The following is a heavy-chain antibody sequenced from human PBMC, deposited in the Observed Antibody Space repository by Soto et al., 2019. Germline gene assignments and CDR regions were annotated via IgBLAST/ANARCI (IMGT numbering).Heavy chain of an antibody. CDR1: GGSFSGYY. CDR2: INHSGST. V-gene: IGHV4-34*01. D-gene: IGHD6-19*01. J-gene: IGHJ6*02. CDR3: ARVRQWLVTYYYYGMDV. Sequence: SETLSLTCAVYGGSFSGYYWSWIRQPPGKGLEWIGEINHSGSTNYNPSLKSRVTISVDTSKNQFSLKLSSVTAADTAVYYCARVRQWLVTYYYYGMDVWGQGTTVTSP.